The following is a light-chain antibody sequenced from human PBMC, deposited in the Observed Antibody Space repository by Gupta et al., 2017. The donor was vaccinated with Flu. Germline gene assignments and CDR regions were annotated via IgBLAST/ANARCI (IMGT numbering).Light chain of an antibody. J-gene: IGKJ4*01. CDR1: QSVSSY. V-gene: IGKV3-11*01. Sequence: EIVLTQSPATLSLSPGERATPSCRASQSVSSYLAWYQQKPGQAPRLLIYGTSNRDRGIPARFSGSGSGTDFTLTISSLEPEDFAVYYCQQRSNWPLTFGGGTKVEIK. CDR2: GTS. CDR3: QQRSNWPLT.